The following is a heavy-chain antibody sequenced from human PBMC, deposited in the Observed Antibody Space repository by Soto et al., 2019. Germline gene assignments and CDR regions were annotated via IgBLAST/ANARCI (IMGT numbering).Heavy chain of an antibody. V-gene: IGHV3-15*01. Sequence: EVQLVESGGGLVKPGESLRLSCAASGFTFTNAWMGWVRRAPGKGLEWVGRVKSKSDGETTDYAAPVKGRFTISRDDSKNTLYLQMNSLNAEDTAVYYCSTDRRIASSDYWGQGTLVTVSS. CDR3: STDRRIASSDY. J-gene: IGHJ4*02. CDR2: VKSKSDGETT. CDR1: GFTFTNAW. D-gene: IGHD2-21*01.